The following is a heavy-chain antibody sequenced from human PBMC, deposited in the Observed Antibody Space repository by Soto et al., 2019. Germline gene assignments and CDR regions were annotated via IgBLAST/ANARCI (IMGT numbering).Heavy chain of an antibody. CDR2: IKQDGSEK. V-gene: IGHV3-7*01. D-gene: IGHD2-2*01. CDR3: ARDRIIECSSTSCYHYYYGMDV. J-gene: IGHJ6*02. CDR1: GFTFSSYW. Sequence: GGSLRLSCAASGFTFSSYWMSWVRQAPGKGLEWVANIKQDGSEKYYVDSVKGRFTISRDNAKNSLYLQMNSLRAEDAAVYYCARDRIIECSSTSCYHYYYGMDVWGQGTTVTVSS.